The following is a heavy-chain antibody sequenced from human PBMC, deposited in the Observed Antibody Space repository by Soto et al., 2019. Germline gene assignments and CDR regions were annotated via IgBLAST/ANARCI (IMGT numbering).Heavy chain of an antibody. Sequence: GGSLRLSCAASGFTFSSYAMSWVRQAPGKGLEWVSAISSSGGSTYYADSVKGRFTISRDNSKNTLYLQMNSLRAEDTAVYYCAKAASDFWSGYYTPLDAFDIWGQGTMVTVSS. V-gene: IGHV3-23*01. CDR2: ISSSGGST. J-gene: IGHJ3*02. CDR3: AKAASDFWSGYYTPLDAFDI. D-gene: IGHD3-3*01. CDR1: GFTFSSYA.